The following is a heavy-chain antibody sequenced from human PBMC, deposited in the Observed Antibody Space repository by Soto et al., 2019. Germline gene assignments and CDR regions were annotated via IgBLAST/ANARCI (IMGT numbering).Heavy chain of an antibody. Sequence: QVQLQESGPGLVKPSETLSLTCTVSGGSVSNENDYWTWIRQPPGEGLEWIGYISYSGCINYNPSLRSRGTISVDRSKKQFSLKQISLTAADTAVYFCAREKRTRGSNWWFDRWGQGTLVTVSS. J-gene: IGHJ5*02. V-gene: IGHV4-61*01. D-gene: IGHD1-26*01. CDR3: AREKRTRGSNWWFDR. CDR1: GGSVSNENDY. CDR2: ISYSGCI.